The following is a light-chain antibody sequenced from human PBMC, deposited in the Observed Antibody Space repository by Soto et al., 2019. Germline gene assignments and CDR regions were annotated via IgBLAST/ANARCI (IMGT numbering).Light chain of an antibody. CDR2: RAS. CDR1: QSVSNY. CDR3: CQYSTWPPKYT. J-gene: IGKJ2*01. Sequence: EIVMTQSPATLSVSPGGRATLSCRASQSVSNYLAWYQQRPGQPPRLLIYRASTRATGIPARFSGSGSGTEFSLTISSLQSEDFAVYYCCQYSTWPPKYTFGQGTKLDI. V-gene: IGKV3-15*01.